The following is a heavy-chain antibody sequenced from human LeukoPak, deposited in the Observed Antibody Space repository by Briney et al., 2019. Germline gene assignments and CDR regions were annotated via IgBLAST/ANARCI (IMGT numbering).Heavy chain of an antibody. CDR3: ARGGIAAALCDY. Sequence: ASVKVSCKASGYTFTGYYMHWVRQAPGQGLEWMGWINPNSGGTNYAQKFQGRVTMTRDTSISTAYMELSSPRSEDTAVYYCARGGIAAALCDYWGQGTLVTVSS. V-gene: IGHV1-2*02. J-gene: IGHJ4*02. CDR1: GYTFTGYY. D-gene: IGHD6-13*01. CDR2: INPNSGGT.